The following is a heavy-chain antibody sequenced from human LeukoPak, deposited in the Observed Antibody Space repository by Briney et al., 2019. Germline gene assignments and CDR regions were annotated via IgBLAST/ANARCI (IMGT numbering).Heavy chain of an antibody. V-gene: IGHV3-30*02. Sequence: GGSLRLSCAASEFTFSSYGMHWVRQAPGKGLEWVAFIWYDGSNKYYADSVKGRFTISRDNSKNTLYLQMNSLRAEDTAVYYCANGGDYGDYWGQGTLVTVSS. J-gene: IGHJ4*02. CDR2: IWYDGSNK. D-gene: IGHD2-15*01. CDR1: EFTFSSYG. CDR3: ANGGDYGDY.